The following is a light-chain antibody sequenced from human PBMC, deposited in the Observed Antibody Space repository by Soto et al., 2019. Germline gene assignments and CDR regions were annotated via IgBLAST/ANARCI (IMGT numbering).Light chain of an antibody. J-gene: IGKJ1*01. V-gene: IGKV3-15*01. Sequence: EIVLTQSPGTLSLSPGERATLSCRASQSVRSNFLAWYQQKPGQAPRLLIFGASSRANGIPARFSGSGSGTEFTLTISNLQTEDFAVYYCQQYNKWPRTFGQGTKVDIK. CDR1: QSVRSN. CDR2: GAS. CDR3: QQYNKWPRT.